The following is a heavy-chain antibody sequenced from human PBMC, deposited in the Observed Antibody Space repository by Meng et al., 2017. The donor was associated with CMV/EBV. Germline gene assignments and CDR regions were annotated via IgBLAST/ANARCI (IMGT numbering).Heavy chain of an antibody. Sequence: GGSLRLSCAASGFTFSSYSMNWVRQAPGKGLEWVSSISSSSSYIYYADSVKGRFTISRDNAKNSLYLQMNSLRAEDTAVYYCARDRKLELRGYWGQGTLVTVSS. J-gene: IGHJ4*02. CDR3: ARDRKLELRGY. D-gene: IGHD1-7*01. CDR1: GFTFSSYS. CDR2: ISSSSSYI. V-gene: IGHV3-21*01.